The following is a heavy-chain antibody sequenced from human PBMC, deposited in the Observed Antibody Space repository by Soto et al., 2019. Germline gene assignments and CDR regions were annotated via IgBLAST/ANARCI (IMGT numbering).Heavy chain of an antibody. D-gene: IGHD6-19*01. Sequence: QITLKESGPTLVKPTQTLTLTCTFSGFSLSTSGVGVGWIRQPPGKALEWLALIYWDEDKRYSPSLKSRLTFIKDTYKNQRVLTMTNMDPVDKATYYCAHAPVADTEWYFDLWGRGTLVTVSS. CDR1: GFSLSTSGVG. J-gene: IGHJ2*01. CDR2: IYWDEDK. CDR3: AHAPVADTEWYFDL. V-gene: IGHV2-5*02.